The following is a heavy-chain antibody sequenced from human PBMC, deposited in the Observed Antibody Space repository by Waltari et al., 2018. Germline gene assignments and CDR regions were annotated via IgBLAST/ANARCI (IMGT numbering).Heavy chain of an antibody. CDR2: TYYRSKWYN. V-gene: IGHV6-1*01. Sequence: SRGLEWLGRTYYRSKWYNDYAVSVKSRITINPDTSKNQFSLQLNSVTPEDTAVYYCARDVPLNPYYGMDVWGQGTTVTVSS. J-gene: IGHJ6*02. CDR3: ARDVPLNPYYGMDV.